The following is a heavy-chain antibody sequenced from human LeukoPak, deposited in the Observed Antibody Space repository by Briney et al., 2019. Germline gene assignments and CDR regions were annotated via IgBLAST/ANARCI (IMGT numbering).Heavy chain of an antibody. CDR2: ISYIGST. Sequence: PSETLSLTCVVSGDSLSSHYWTWIRQSPGKGLEWIGYISYIGSTNYNPSLKSRVSISIDTSKNQFSLKLRSVTAADTAVYYCARDLVTVTKGFDIWGQGTMVSVSS. D-gene: IGHD4-17*01. CDR3: ARDLVTVTKGFDI. CDR1: GDSLSSHY. J-gene: IGHJ3*02. V-gene: IGHV4-59*11.